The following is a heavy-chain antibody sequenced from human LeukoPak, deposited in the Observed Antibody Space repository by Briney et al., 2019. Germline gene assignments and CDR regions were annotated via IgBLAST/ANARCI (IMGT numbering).Heavy chain of an antibody. V-gene: IGHV3-53*01. J-gene: IGHJ4*02. D-gene: IGHD3-22*01. CDR3: AKDRLTCYYDSSGYYFFDY. CDR1: GFTVSSNY. Sequence: GGSLRLSCAASGFTVSSNYMSWVRQAPGKGLEWVSIIYSGGSTYYADSVKGRFTISRDNSKNTLYLQMNSLRAEDTAVYYCAKDRLTCYYDSSGYYFFDYWGQGTLVTVSS. CDR2: IYSGGST.